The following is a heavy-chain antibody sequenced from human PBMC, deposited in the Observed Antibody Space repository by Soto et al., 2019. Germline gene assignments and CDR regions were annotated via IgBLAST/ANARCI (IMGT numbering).Heavy chain of an antibody. CDR2: ISYDGSNK. CDR1: GFPFRSYA. J-gene: IGHJ6*02. Sequence: GSLRLSCAASGFPFRSYAMQWVRQAPGKGLEWVAVISYDGSNKYYADSVKGRFTISRDNSKNTLYLQMNSLRAEDTAVYYCARVAARFLESYPMDVWGQGTTVTVSS. V-gene: IGHV3-30-3*01. D-gene: IGHD3-3*01. CDR3: ARVAARFLESYPMDV.